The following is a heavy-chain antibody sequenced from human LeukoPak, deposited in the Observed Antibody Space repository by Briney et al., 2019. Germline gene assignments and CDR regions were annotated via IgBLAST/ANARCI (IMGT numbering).Heavy chain of an antibody. V-gene: IGHV3-20*04. CDR1: GFNFGDYA. D-gene: IGHD2-15*01. CDR2: INWNGGYT. Sequence: GGSLRLSCAASGFNFGDYAMSWVRQAPGKGLEWVSGINWNGGYTYYADSVQGRFTISRDTAKNSMDLQMNSLRAEDTAVYYGAREEFSGSRCYSSNPSWYFYYRDVWAKGPRSPSP. CDR3: AREEFSGSRCYSSNPSWYFYYRDV. J-gene: IGHJ6*03.